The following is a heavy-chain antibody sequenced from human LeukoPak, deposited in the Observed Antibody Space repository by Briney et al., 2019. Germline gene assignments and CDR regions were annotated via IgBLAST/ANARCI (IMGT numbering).Heavy chain of an antibody. D-gene: IGHD3-9*01. CDR2: IYYSGST. CDR3: ARHQSYFDVLTGYSFDY. V-gene: IGHV4-59*08. Sequence: SETLSLTCIVSGGSISSYYWSWIRQPPGKGLEWIGYIYYSGSTNYNPSLKSRVTISVDTSKNQFSLRLSSVTAADTAVYYCARHQSYFDVLTGYSFDYWGQGTLVTVSS. CDR1: GGSISSYY. J-gene: IGHJ4*02.